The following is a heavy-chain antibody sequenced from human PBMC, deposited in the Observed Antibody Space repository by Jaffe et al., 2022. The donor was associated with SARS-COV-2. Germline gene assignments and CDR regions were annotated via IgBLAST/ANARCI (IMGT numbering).Heavy chain of an antibody. V-gene: IGHV4-59*01. CDR1: GGSISSYY. CDR3: ARDTGPQDRIAVAAPYWYFDL. Sequence: QVQLQESGPGLVKPSETLSLTCTVSGGSISSYYWSWIRQPPGKGLEWIGYIYYSGSTNYNPSLKSRVTISVDTSKNQFSLKLSSVTAADTAVYYCARDTGPQDRIAVAAPYWYFDLWGRGTLVTVSS. D-gene: IGHD6-19*01. CDR2: IYYSGST. J-gene: IGHJ2*01.